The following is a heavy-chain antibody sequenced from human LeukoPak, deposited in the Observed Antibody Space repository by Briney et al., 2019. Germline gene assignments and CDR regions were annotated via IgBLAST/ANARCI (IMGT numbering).Heavy chain of an antibody. V-gene: IGHV3-30*02. Sequence: QPGGSLRLSCAASGFTFSSYGMHWVRQAPGKGLEWVAFIRYDGSNKYYADSVKGRFTISRDNSKNTLYLQMNSLRAEDTAVYYCAKDEVLEQQYYFDYWGQGTLVTVSS. CDR1: GFTFSSYG. J-gene: IGHJ4*02. D-gene: IGHD1/OR15-1a*01. CDR3: AKDEVLEQQYYFDY. CDR2: IRYDGSNK.